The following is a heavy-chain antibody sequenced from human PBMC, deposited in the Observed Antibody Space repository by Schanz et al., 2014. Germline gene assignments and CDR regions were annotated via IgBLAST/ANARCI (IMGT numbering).Heavy chain of an antibody. D-gene: IGHD3-9*01. CDR1: GFNFNNYD. CDR2: ISAYNGNT. J-gene: IGHJ4*02. CDR3: ARDAADFYDILTEEDY. V-gene: IGHV1-18*04. Sequence: QIQLVQPGPEVKKPGASVKVSCTASGFNFNNYDISWVRQAPGQGLEWMGWISAYNGNTKYPQKLQGRVTMTTDTSTSTAYMELRSLRSDDTAVYYCARDAADFYDILTEEDYWGQGTLVTVSS.